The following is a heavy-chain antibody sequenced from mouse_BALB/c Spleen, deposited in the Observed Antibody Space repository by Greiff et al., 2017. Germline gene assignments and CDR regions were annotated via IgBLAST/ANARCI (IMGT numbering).Heavy chain of an antibody. V-gene: IGHV1-7*01. D-gene: IGHD1-1*02. CDR1: GYTFTSYW. CDR3: ARHYYDYAMDY. J-gene: IGHJ4*01. Sequence: VQLQQSGAELAKPGASVKMSCKASGYTFTSYWMHWVKQRPGQGLEWIGYINPSTGYTEYNQKFKDKATLTADKSSSTAYIQLSSLTSEDSAVYYCARHYYDYAMDYWGQGTSVTVSS. CDR2: INPSTGYT.